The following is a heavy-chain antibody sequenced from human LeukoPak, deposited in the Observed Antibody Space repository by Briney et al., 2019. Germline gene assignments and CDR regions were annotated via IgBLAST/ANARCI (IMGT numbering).Heavy chain of an antibody. CDR3: GRVRAGSSSPSVRDAFDI. CDR2: INHSGST. CDR1: GGSFSGYY. V-gene: IGHV4-34*01. Sequence: SETLSLTCAVYGGSFSGYYWSWIRQPPGKGLEWIGEINHSGSTNFNPSLKSRVTISVDTSKNQFSLKLSSVTAADTAVYYCGRVRAGSSSPSVRDAFDIWGQGTTVTVSS. J-gene: IGHJ3*02. D-gene: IGHD6-6*01.